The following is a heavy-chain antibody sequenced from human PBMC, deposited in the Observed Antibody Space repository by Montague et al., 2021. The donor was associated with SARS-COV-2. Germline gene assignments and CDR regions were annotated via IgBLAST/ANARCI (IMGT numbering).Heavy chain of an antibody. D-gene: IGHD4-11*01. CDR1: GGSISPGSYY. J-gene: IGHJ4*02. Sequence: SETLSLTCSFSGGSISPGSYYWGRLRQPPRMGLEWNGSIYYSGDTYYXLSLKSRVTISVDTSKNRLSLSSSTVTAADTAVYYCVRGGDYTDYGRVDYWGQGTLVIVSS. V-gene: IGHV4-39*01. CDR2: IYYSGDT. CDR3: VRGGDYTDYGRVDY.